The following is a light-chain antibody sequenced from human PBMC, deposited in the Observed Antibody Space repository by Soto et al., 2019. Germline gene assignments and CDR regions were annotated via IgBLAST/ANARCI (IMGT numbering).Light chain of an antibody. Sequence: IQMTQSPSSLSASVGDIFTITCQASQDISNYLNWYQQKPGKAPKLLIYDASNLETGVPSRFSGSGSGTDFTFTISSLQPEDIATYYCQLYDNSPITFGHGTRLEIK. J-gene: IGKJ5*01. CDR3: QLYDNSPIT. CDR1: QDISNY. CDR2: DAS. V-gene: IGKV1-33*01.